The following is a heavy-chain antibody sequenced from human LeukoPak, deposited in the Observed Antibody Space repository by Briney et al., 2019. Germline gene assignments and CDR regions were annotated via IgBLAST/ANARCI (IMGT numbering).Heavy chain of an antibody. V-gene: IGHV3-23*01. J-gene: IGHJ4*02. CDR2: LSGSGSRT. CDR1: GFTLSSYA. Sequence: GGSLRLSCAASGFTLSSYAMSWVRQAPGKGLEWVSTLSGSGSRTYYADSVNGRFTISRDNSKNTLYLQMNSLRAEDTAVYYCARDQSDGDFYFDYWGQGTLVTVSS. CDR3: ARDQSDGDFYFDY. D-gene: IGHD4-17*01.